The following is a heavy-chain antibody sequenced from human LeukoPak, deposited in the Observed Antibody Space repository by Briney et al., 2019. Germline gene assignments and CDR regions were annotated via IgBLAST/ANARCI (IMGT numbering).Heavy chain of an antibody. D-gene: IGHD3/OR15-3a*01. CDR3: ARQTGSGLFILP. J-gene: IGHJ4*02. Sequence: SETLSLTCAVSGVTISSSNSYWGWIRQPPGKGLEWIGSIYYSGNTYYNASLKSQVSISIDTSKNQFSLRLTSVTAADTAVYYCARQTGSGLFILPGGQGTLVTVSS. V-gene: IGHV4-39*01. CDR2: IYYSGNT. CDR1: GVTISSSNSY.